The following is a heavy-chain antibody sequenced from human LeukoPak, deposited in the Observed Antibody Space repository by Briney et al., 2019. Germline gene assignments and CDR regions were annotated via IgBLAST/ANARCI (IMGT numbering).Heavy chain of an antibody. J-gene: IGHJ3*02. CDR3: ARCTGGDCGGAFDI. Sequence: ASVKVSCTTSGNTFTNYDINWLRQANGQGLEWKGWMNPNTGNADSAQKVQGRGTMTRNISISTAYMELSSLRLEDTAVYYCARCTGGDCGGAFDIWGQGTMVTVSS. CDR2: MNPNTGNA. D-gene: IGHD2-21*02. CDR1: GNTFTNYD. V-gene: IGHV1-8*01.